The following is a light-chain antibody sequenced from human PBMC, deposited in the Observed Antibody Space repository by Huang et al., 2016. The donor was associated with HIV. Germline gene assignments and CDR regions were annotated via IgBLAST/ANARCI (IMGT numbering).Light chain of an antibody. CDR3: QQASSFPRT. J-gene: IGKJ1*01. Sequence: DIQMTQSPTSVSASVGDRVTITCRARQGISTWLAWYQQRPGKPPNLLIYSASSLQSGVPSRFSGSGSGTDFTLTINSLQPEDFATYYCQQASSFPRTFGQGTTVDIK. V-gene: IGKV1D-12*01. CDR1: QGISTW. CDR2: SAS.